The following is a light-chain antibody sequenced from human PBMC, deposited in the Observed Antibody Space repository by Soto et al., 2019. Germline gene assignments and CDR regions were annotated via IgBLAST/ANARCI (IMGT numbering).Light chain of an antibody. J-gene: IGLJ1*01. CDR2: DVS. CDR3: ASYTSRSTLV. Sequence: QSALTQPASVSGSPGQSITISCTGSSSDVGGYDFVSWYQHHPGKAPRLMIFDVSNRPSAVSNRFSGSESGNTASLTISGLQAEDEGDYYCASYTSRSTLVFGTGTKLTVL. V-gene: IGLV2-14*03. CDR1: SSDVGGYDF.